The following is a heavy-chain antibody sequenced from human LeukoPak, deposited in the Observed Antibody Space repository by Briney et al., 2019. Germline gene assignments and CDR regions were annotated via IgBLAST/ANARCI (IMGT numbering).Heavy chain of an antibody. Sequence: ASVTVSCKASGYTFTGYYMHWVRQAPGQGLEWMGRINPNSGGTNYAQKFQGRVTMSRDTSISTAYMELSRLRSDDTAVYYCARPATYSSRGGYYFDYWGQGTLVTVSS. D-gene: IGHD6-13*01. CDR3: ARPATYSSRGGYYFDY. V-gene: IGHV1-2*06. CDR1: GYTFTGYY. J-gene: IGHJ4*02. CDR2: INPNSGGT.